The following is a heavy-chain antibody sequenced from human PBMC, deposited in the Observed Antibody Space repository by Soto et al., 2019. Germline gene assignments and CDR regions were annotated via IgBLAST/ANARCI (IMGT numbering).Heavy chain of an antibody. CDR1: GGSISSYY. J-gene: IGHJ5*02. Sequence: SETLSLTCTVSGGSISSYYWSWIRQPPGKGLEWIGYIYYSGSTNYNPSLKSRDTISVDTSKNQFSMKLSSVTAADTAVYYSGRVPYPLYSSSHAWNWFDPWGQGTLVTSPQ. V-gene: IGHV4-59*01. CDR2: IYYSGST. CDR3: GRVPYPLYSSSHAWNWFDP. D-gene: IGHD6-13*01.